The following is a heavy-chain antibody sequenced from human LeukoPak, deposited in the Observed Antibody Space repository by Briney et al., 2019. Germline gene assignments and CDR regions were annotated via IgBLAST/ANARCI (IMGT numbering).Heavy chain of an antibody. J-gene: IGHJ4*02. D-gene: IGHD6-6*01. CDR1: GGSINSYY. CDR3: ARDGCGSSSCLDY. Sequence: SETLSLTCTVSGGSINSYYWSWIRQPPGKGLEWIGYISYSGSTNDNPSLKSRVTISVDTSKNQFSLKLSSVTAADTAVYYCARDGCGSSSCLDYWGQGTLVTVSS. CDR2: ISYSGST. V-gene: IGHV4-59*01.